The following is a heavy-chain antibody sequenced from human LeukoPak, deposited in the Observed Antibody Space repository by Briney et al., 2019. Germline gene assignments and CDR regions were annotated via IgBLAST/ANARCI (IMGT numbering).Heavy chain of an antibody. J-gene: IGHJ4*02. D-gene: IGHD3-22*01. V-gene: IGHV4-31*03. CDR2: IYYSGST. Sequence: PSQTLSLTCTVSGGSISSGGYYWSWIRQHPGKGLEWIGYIYYSGSTYYNPSLKSRVTISVDTSKNQFSPKLSSVTAADTAVYYCARGIAMIVPFPDYWGQGTLVTVSS. CDR3: ARGIAMIVPFPDY. CDR1: GGSISSGGYY.